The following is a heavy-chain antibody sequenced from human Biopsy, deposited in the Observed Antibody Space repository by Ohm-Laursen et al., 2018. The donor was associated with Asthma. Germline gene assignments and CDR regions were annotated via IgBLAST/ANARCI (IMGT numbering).Heavy chain of an antibody. J-gene: IGHJ4*02. V-gene: IGHV1-69*01. D-gene: IGHD5-12*01. CDR1: GGTFSNFV. Sequence: SSVKVSCKSPGGTFSNFVIGWVRQAPGQGLEWLGGIKTVFGTTNYTQKFQGRVTITADESTSTAYMELSSLSSDDTAVYYCASDFRKGYVRYKLQFWGQGTLVTVSS. CDR3: ASDFRKGYVRYKLQF. CDR2: IKTVFGTT.